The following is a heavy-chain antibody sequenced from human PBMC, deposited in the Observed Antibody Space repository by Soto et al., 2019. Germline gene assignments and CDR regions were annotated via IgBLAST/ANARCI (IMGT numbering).Heavy chain of an antibody. CDR3: ARSDGPLGDY. V-gene: IGHV1-18*01. CDR1: GYTFTSYG. D-gene: IGHD4-17*01. CDR2: ISAYNGNT. Sequence: GASVKVSCKASGYTFTSYGISWVRQAPGQGLEWMGWISAYNGNTKYSQKFQGRVTITRDTSASTAYMELSSLRSEDTAVYYCARSDGPLGDYWGQGTLVTVS. J-gene: IGHJ4*02.